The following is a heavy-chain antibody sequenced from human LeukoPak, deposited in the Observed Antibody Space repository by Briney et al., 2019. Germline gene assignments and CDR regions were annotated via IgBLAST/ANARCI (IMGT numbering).Heavy chain of an antibody. J-gene: IGHJ4*02. Sequence: PGRSLRLSCADSRFTFSSYDVNWVRQSPGKGLEWVSHISGSGDNMYYADSVKGRFTISRDNAKNSLFLQMNSLRDEDTAVYYCARDLASCGGDCHVDYWGQGTLVTVSS. CDR2: ISGSGDNM. CDR3: ARDLASCGGDCHVDY. V-gene: IGHV3-48*03. CDR1: RFTFSSYD. D-gene: IGHD2-21*02.